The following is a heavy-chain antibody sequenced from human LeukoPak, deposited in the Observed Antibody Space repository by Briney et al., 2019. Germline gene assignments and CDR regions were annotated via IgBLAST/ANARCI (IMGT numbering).Heavy chain of an antibody. CDR3: AKDGQSFNSMYDYFDS. CDR1: GFTFRNFA. Sequence: GGSLRLSCSASGFTFRNFAISWVRQAPGKGLEWVSSIGGGDTYYADSVKGRFTISRDDSRSTVDLQMSSLRAEDTAVYYCAKDGQSFNSMYDYFDSWGQGTLVTLSS. V-gene: IGHV3-23*01. CDR2: IGGGDT. D-gene: IGHD2-8*01. J-gene: IGHJ4*02.